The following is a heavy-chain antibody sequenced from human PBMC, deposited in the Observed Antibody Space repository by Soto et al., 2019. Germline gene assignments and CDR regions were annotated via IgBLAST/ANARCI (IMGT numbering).Heavy chain of an antibody. V-gene: IGHV4-61*01. J-gene: IGHJ5*02. D-gene: IGHD6-6*01. CDR2: IYYSGST. CDR3: ARVRLGYSSSSGKWFDP. Sequence: PSETLSLTCTVSGGSVSSGSYYWSWIRQPPGKGLEWIGYIYYSGSTNYNPSLKSRVTISVDTSKNQFSLKLSSVTAADTAVYYCARVRLGYSSSSGKWFDPWGQGTLVTVSS. CDR1: GGSVSSGSYY.